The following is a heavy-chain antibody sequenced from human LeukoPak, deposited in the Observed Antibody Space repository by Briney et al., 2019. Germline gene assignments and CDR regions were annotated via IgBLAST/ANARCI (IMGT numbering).Heavy chain of an antibody. CDR1: GFTFSRHW. CDR3: ARGPDFGDRLDYFDY. D-gene: IGHD4-17*01. Sequence: PGGSLSLSCAASGFTFSRHWMGCVGQAPGKGLEWVANIKQDASQYYVDSVRGRFIISRDNAKNSLSLQMNSLRLEDTAVYYCARGPDFGDRLDYFDYWGQGTLVTVSS. CDR2: IKQDASQ. V-gene: IGHV3-7*01. J-gene: IGHJ4*02.